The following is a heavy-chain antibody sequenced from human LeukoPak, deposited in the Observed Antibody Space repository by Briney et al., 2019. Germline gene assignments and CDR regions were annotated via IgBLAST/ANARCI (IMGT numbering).Heavy chain of an antibody. CDR3: ARRAYSAAYWKHFDY. Sequence: PSETLSLTCTVSGDSIRSYYWSWVRQPPGKGLEWVGYIYYSGSTNYNPSLKSRVTISVDPSNNQFSLKLNSVTAADTAVYFCARRAYSAAYWKHFDYWGQGTLVTVSS. D-gene: IGHD1-1*01. J-gene: IGHJ4*02. V-gene: IGHV4-59*08. CDR2: IYYSGST. CDR1: GDSIRSYY.